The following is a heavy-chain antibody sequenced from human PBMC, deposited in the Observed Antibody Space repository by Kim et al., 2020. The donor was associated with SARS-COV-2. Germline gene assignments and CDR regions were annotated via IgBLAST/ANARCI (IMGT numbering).Heavy chain of an antibody. Sequence: ASVKVSCKASGYTFTSYGISWVRQAPGQGLEWMGWISAYNGNTNYAQKLQGRVTMTTDTSTSTAYMELRSLRSDDTAVYYCARVLYYYDSSGYYYGPLFDYWGQGTLVTVSS. J-gene: IGHJ4*02. CDR3: ARVLYYYDSSGYYYGPLFDY. D-gene: IGHD3-22*01. CDR1: GYTFTSYG. V-gene: IGHV1-18*01. CDR2: ISAYNGNT.